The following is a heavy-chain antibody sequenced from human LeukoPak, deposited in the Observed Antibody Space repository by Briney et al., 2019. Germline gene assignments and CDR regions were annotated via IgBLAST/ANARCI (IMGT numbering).Heavy chain of an antibody. CDR3: ARGHSINYYGSGSYRLNWFDP. D-gene: IGHD3-10*01. CDR1: GGTFSSYA. Sequence: ASVKVSCKASGGTFSSYAISWVRQAPGQGPEWMGRIIPILGIANYAQKFQGRVTITADKSTSTAYMELSSLRSEDTAVYYCARGHSINYYGSGSYRLNWFDPWGQGTLVTVSS. J-gene: IGHJ5*02. V-gene: IGHV1-69*04. CDR2: IIPILGIA.